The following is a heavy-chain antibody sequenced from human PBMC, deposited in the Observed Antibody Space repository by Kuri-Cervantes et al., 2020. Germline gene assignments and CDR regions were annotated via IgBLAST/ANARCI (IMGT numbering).Heavy chain of an antibody. CDR3: ARDRSRVSKAFDY. V-gene: IGHV1-69*06. J-gene: IGHJ4*02. CDR2: IIPIFGTA. CDR1: GGTFSSYA. Sequence: SVKVSCKASGGTFSSYAISWVRQAPGQGLEWMGGIIPIFGTANYAQKFQGRVTITADKSTSTAYMELNSLRAEDTAVYYCARDRSRVSKAFDYWGQGTLVTVSS. D-gene: IGHD2-15*01.